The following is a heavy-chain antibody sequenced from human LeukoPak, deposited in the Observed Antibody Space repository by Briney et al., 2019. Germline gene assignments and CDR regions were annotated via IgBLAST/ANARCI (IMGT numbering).Heavy chain of an antibody. D-gene: IGHD3-9*01. Sequence: TGGSLRLSCVASGFTFSSYSMTWVRQAPGKGLEWVSSISSSGSYIYYADSVKGRFTISRDNAKNSMYLQMNSLRAEDTAVYYCARGALYDDILTGIDYWGQGTLVTVSP. CDR1: GFTFSSYS. J-gene: IGHJ4*02. CDR3: ARGALYDDILTGIDY. CDR2: ISSSGSYI. V-gene: IGHV3-21*06.